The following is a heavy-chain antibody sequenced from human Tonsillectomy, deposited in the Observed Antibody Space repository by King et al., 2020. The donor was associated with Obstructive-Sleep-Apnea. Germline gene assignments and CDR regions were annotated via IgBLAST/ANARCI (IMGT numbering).Heavy chain of an antibody. CDR2: MYYSGST. Sequence: VQLQESGPGLVKPSETLSLTCTVSGGSINNYYWTWIRQPPGKGLEWVGYMYYSGSTKYNPSLKSRVTMSVDTSKNQFSLKLSSVTAADTAFYYCARDLTYYYGSGFDPWGQGTLVTVSS. D-gene: IGHD3-10*01. J-gene: IGHJ5*02. CDR1: GGSINNYY. CDR3: ARDLTYYYGSGFDP. V-gene: IGHV4-59*01.